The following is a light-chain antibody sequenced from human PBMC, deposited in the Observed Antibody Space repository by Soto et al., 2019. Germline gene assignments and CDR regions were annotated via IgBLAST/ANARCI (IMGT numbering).Light chain of an antibody. V-gene: IGLV2-14*03. CDR1: SSDFGGYNY. CDR3: SSYTSSSTFV. CDR2: HVG. Sequence: QSVLTQPASVSGSPGQSITISCTGTSSDFGGYNYVSWYQQHPGKAPQLMISHVGDRPSGVSNRFSGSKSGNTASLTISGLQAEDEADYYCSSYTSSSTFVFGTGTKVTVL. J-gene: IGLJ1*01.